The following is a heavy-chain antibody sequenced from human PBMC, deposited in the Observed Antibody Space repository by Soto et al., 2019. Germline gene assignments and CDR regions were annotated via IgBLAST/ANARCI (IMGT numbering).Heavy chain of an antibody. Sequence: GGSLRLSCAASGFTFSNSWMHWVRQVSGKGLEWVSRINADGTSTSYADSVKGRFTISRDNAKNTLYLHVNGLRAEDTAVYYCVKVLARGVGVPRFYFDSWGQGALVTVSS. CDR3: VKVLARGVGVPRFYFDS. J-gene: IGHJ4*02. D-gene: IGHD2-2*01. CDR1: GFTFSNSW. V-gene: IGHV3-74*01. CDR2: INADGTST.